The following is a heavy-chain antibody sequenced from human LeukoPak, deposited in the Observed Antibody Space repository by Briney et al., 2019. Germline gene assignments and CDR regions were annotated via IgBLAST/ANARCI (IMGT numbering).Heavy chain of an antibody. V-gene: IGHV4-34*01. Sequence: SETLSLTCAVYGGSFSGYYWSWIRQPPGKGLEWIGEINHSGSTNYNPSLKSRVTISVDTSKHQFSLKLSSVTAADTAVYYCARDRSRWLRLELIDYWGQGTLVTVSS. J-gene: IGHJ4*02. CDR2: INHSGST. CDR1: GGSFSGYY. CDR3: ARDRSRWLRLELIDY. D-gene: IGHD5-12*01.